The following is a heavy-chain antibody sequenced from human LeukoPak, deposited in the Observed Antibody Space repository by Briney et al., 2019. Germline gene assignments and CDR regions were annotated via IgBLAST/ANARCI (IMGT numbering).Heavy chain of an antibody. CDR3: AKVYEYGDNDWFDS. CDR1: GFTFSSYG. V-gene: IGHV3-30*02. CDR2: IRYDGGNK. Sequence: GGSLRLSCGASGFTFSSYGMHWVRQAPDKGLEWVAFIRYDGGNKNYADSVKGRFTISRDNSKNTLYLQMNSLRAEDTAVYYCAKVYEYGDNDWFDSWGQGTLVTVSS. D-gene: IGHD4-17*01. J-gene: IGHJ5*01.